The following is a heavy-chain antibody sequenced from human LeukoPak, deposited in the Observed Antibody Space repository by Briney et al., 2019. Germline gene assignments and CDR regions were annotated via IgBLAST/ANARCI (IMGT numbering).Heavy chain of an antibody. CDR3: AKDTMPPKAGFDP. Sequence: PGGSLRLSCAASGFTFSSYGMHWVRQAPGKGLEWVAFIRCDGSNKYYADSVKGRFTISRDNSKNTLYLQMNSLRTEDTAVFYRAKDTMPPKAGFDPWGQGTLVTVSS. CDR2: IRCDGSNK. D-gene: IGHD2-2*01. J-gene: IGHJ5*02. V-gene: IGHV3-30*02. CDR1: GFTFSSYG.